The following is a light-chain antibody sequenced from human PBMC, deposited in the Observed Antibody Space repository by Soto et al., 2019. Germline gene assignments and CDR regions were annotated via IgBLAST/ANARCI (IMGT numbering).Light chain of an antibody. V-gene: IGKV4-1*01. CDR3: QQYYSTPPYT. Sequence: DIVMTQSPDSLAVSLGERATINCKSSQSVLHSSSNNNYLAWYQQKPGQPPKLLIYWASTRESGVPDRFSGSGSGTDFTLTISSLQAEDVAVYYCQQYYSTPPYTFGQGTKLEIK. J-gene: IGKJ2*01. CDR1: QSVLHSSSNNNY. CDR2: WAS.